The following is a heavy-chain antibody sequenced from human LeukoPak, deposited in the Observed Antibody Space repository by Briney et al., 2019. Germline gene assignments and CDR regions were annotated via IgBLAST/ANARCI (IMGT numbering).Heavy chain of an antibody. CDR1: GLTFSSYS. V-gene: IGHV3-21*01. J-gene: IGHJ3*02. Sequence: GGSLRLSCAASGLTFSSYSMNWVRQAPGKGLERVSSISSSSSYIYYADSVKGRFTISRDNAKNSLYLQMNSLRAEDTAVYYCARDLHWELLLIRAFDIWGQGTMVTVSS. CDR3: ARDLHWELLLIRAFDI. CDR2: ISSSSSYI. D-gene: IGHD1-26*01.